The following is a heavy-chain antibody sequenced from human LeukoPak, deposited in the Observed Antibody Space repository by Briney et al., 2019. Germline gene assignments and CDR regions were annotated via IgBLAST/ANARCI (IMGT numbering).Heavy chain of an antibody. CDR3: ARAPFWVTTARPFGY. D-gene: IGHD4-11*01. CDR1: GGAFSSYY. CDR2: INHSGST. V-gene: IGHV4-34*01. J-gene: IGHJ4*02. Sequence: SETVSLTCAVYGGAFSSYYWNWILQSPGKGLEWIGEINHSGSTNYNPSLKSRVTISVDTSQNQFSLKMSSVTAADTAVYYCARAPFWVTTARPFGYWGQGTLVTVSS.